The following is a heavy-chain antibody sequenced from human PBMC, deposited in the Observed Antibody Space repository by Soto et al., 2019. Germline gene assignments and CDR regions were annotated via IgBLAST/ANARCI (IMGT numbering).Heavy chain of an antibody. J-gene: IGHJ4*02. CDR3: ARPPGTSSILDY. Sequence: GASVKVSCKASGYTFTGYHMHWVRQAPGQGLEWMGWINPNSGGTNYAQKFQGRVTMTRDTSISTAYMELSRLRSDDTAVYYCARPPGTSSILDYWGQGTLVTVSS. V-gene: IGHV1-2*02. CDR2: INPNSGGT. D-gene: IGHD2-2*01. CDR1: GYTFTGYH.